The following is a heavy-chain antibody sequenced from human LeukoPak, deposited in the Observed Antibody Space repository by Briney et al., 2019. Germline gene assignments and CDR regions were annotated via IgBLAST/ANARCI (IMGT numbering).Heavy chain of an antibody. CDR3: AKDTSAWWYHRAYMNV. D-gene: IGHD2-15*01. V-gene: IGHV3-23*01. CDR2: ISGSGDNT. Sequence: PGGSLRLSCAASGFTFSDYAMSWVRQAPGGGLEWVSAISGSGDNTFHADSVKGRLTPSRDNSKNTLSLQMSSLRVEDSAVYFCAKDTSAWWYHRAYMNVWGTGTTVTVSS. J-gene: IGHJ6*03. CDR1: GFTFSDYA.